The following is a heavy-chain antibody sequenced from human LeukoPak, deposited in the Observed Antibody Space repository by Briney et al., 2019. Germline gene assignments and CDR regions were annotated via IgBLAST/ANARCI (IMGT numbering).Heavy chain of an antibody. CDR3: ARGGRGFWSGYAARAFDI. J-gene: IGHJ3*02. D-gene: IGHD3-3*01. V-gene: IGHV4-34*01. CDR1: GGSFGGYY. CDR2: INHSGST. Sequence: SETLSLTCAVYGGSFGGYYWSWIRQPPGKGLEWIGEINHSGSTNYNPSLKSRVTISVDTSKNQFSLKLSSVTAADTAVYYCARGGRGFWSGYAARAFDIWGQGTMVTVSS.